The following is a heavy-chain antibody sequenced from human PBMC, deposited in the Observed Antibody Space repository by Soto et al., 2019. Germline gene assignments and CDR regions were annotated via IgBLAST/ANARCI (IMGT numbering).Heavy chain of an antibody. V-gene: IGHV4-31*03. CDR3: VRDGWVRGVTNWFDP. D-gene: IGHD3-10*01. J-gene: IGHJ5*02. Sequence: QVQLQESGPGLVKPSQTLSLTCTVSGGSISSGGYYWSWIRQHPGKGLEWIGYIYYSGSTYYNPSLKSRVTISVDTSKNQFSLKLSSVTAADTAVYYCVRDGWVRGVTNWFDPWGQGTLVTVSS. CDR1: GGSISSGGYY. CDR2: IYYSGST.